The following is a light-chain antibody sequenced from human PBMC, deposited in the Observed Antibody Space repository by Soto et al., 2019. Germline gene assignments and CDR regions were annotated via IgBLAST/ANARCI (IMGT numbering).Light chain of an antibody. V-gene: IGKV3-15*01. CDR1: QSVSSN. J-gene: IGKJ5*01. CDR2: GAS. CDR3: QQYNNWPKIT. Sequence: EIVMTQSPATLSVSPGERATLSCRASQSVSSNLAWYQQKPGQAPRLLIYGASTRATGIPARFSGSGSGTEFTLTISSLQSQDFAVYYCQQYNNWPKITLGQGTRRE.